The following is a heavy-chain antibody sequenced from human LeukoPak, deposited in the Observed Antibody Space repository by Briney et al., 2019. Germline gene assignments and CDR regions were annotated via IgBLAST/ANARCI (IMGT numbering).Heavy chain of an antibody. CDR3: ARVWCSGGSCYSPYFDY. V-gene: IGHV4-4*02. J-gene: IGHJ4*02. CDR1: GDSISSIKW. Sequence: SETLSLTCDVSGDSISSIKWWSWVRQPPGKGPEWIGEIYHSGSTNYNPSLKSRVTISVDKSKNQFSLKLSSVTAADTAVYHCARVWCSGGSCYSPYFDYWGQGTLVTVSS. D-gene: IGHD2-15*01. CDR2: IYHSGST.